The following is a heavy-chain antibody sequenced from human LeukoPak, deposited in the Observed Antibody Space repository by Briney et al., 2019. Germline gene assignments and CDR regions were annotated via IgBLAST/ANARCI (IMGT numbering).Heavy chain of an antibody. CDR2: INSDGSST. Sequence: GGSLRLSCAASEFTFSNYAMSWVRQAPGKGLAWVSRINSDGSSTSYADSVKGRFTISRDNAKNTLYLQMNSLRAEDTAVYYCARGDYDFWSGPQYYFDYWGQGTLVTVSS. D-gene: IGHD3-3*01. V-gene: IGHV3-74*01. J-gene: IGHJ4*02. CDR3: ARGDYDFWSGPQYYFDY. CDR1: EFTFSNYA.